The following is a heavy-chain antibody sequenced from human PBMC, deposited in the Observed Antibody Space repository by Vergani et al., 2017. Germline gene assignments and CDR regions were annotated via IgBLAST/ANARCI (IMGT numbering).Heavy chain of an antibody. Sequence: QLQLQQSGPGLVKPSETLFLTCTVSADSISSGSYYWGWIRQPPGKSLEWIGSIYYSGITYYNPSLKSRFAISVDTSKNQFSLKVTSVTAADTAVYFCARQRPGSGWSPGDFDDWGQGILVTVSS. CDR3: ARQRPGSGWSPGDFDD. CDR1: ADSISSGSYY. V-gene: IGHV4-39*01. J-gene: IGHJ4*02. D-gene: IGHD6-19*01. CDR2: IYYSGIT.